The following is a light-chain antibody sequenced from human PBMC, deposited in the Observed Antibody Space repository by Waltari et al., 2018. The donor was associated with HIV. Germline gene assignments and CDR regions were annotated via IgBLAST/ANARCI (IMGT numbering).Light chain of an antibody. CDR3: QQYYSPPFT. CDR2: WAS. Sequence: DIVMTQSPDSLAVSLGERATINCWSSQTILHGSNNEQDLAWYQQKPGQPPKLLISWASTRESGVPERFSGSWSGTDFTLTISSLQAEDVAVYFCQQYYSPPFTFGGGTKVEIK. J-gene: IGKJ4*01. V-gene: IGKV4-1*01. CDR1: QTILHGSNNEQD.